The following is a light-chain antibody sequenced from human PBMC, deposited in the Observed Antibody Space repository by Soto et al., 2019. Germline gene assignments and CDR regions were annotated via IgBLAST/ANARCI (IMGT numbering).Light chain of an antibody. CDR1: QTISSW. Sequence: RSPSTLSGSVGDRVTITCRASQTISSWLAWYQQKPGKAPKLLIYKASTLKSGVPSRFSGSGSGTEFTLTISSLQPDDFATYYCQHYNSYSEAFGQGTKVDIK. J-gene: IGKJ1*01. CDR3: QHYNSYSEA. V-gene: IGKV1-5*03. CDR2: KAS.